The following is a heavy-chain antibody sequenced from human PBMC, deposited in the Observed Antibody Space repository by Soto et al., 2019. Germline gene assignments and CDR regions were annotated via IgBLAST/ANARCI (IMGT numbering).Heavy chain of an antibody. CDR1: GFTFSSYG. CDR2: ISYDGSNK. CDR3: ARGNWNYVAFDI. Sequence: PGGSLRLSCAASGFTFSSYGMHWVRQAPGKGLEWVAVISYDGSNKYYADSVKGRFTISRDNSKNTLYLQMNSLRAEDTAVYYCARGNWNYVAFDIWGQGTMVTVSS. V-gene: IGHV3-30*03. J-gene: IGHJ3*02. D-gene: IGHD1-7*01.